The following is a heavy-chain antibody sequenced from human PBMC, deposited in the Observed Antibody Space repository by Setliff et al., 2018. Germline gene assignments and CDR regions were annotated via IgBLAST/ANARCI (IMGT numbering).Heavy chain of an antibody. V-gene: IGHV1-18*01. CDR1: GYTLTNYG. Sequence: ASVKVSCKASGYTLTNYGITWVRQAPGQGLEWMGWINNYNFNTNYAQKLQGRVTMTTDTSTTTAYMELKSLRSDDTAIYYCSRLVRYCTRTSCQRLSGDDYWGQGALVTVSS. J-gene: IGHJ4*02. CDR2: INNYNFNT. D-gene: IGHD2-2*01. CDR3: SRLVRYCTRTSCQRLSGDDY.